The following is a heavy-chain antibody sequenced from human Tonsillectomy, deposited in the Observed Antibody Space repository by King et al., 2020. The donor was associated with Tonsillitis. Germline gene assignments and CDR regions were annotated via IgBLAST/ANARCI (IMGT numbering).Heavy chain of an antibody. D-gene: IGHD6-13*01. CDR3: ARGVAAAGTADAFDV. V-gene: IGHV1-69*11. J-gene: IGHJ3*01. CDR1: GGTFSSYA. CDR2: IIPILCTA. Sequence: QLVQSGAEVKKPGSSVNVSCKASGGTFSSYAISWVRQAPGQGLEWMGGIIPILCTANYAQKFQGRVTITADESTSTAYMELSSLRSDDTAVYYCARGVAAAGTADAFDVWGHGTMVSVSS.